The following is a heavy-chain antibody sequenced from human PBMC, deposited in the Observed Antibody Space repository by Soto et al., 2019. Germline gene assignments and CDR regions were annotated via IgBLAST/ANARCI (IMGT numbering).Heavy chain of an antibody. CDR2: IYSGGST. V-gene: IGHV3-53*02. CDR3: AREVDGYNFGYFDY. CDR1: GFTVSSNY. Sequence: EVQLVETGGGLIQPGGSLRLSCAASGFTVSSNYMSWVRQAPGKGLEWVSVIYSGGSTYYADSVKGRFTISRDNSKNTLYLQMNSLRAEDTAVYYCAREVDGYNFGYFDYWGQGTLVTVSS. D-gene: IGHD5-12*01. J-gene: IGHJ4*02.